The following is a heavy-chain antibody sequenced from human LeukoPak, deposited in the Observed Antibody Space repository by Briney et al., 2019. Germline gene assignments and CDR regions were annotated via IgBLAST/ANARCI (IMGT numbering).Heavy chain of an antibody. CDR1: GGTFSSYA. CDR2: INPSGGST. D-gene: IGHD3-3*01. V-gene: IGHV1-46*01. CDR3: AISQQLGYDFWSGYYGNWFDP. Sequence: ASVKVSCKASGGTFSSYAISWVRQAPGQGLEWMGIINPSGGSTSYAQKFQGRVTMTRDTSTSTVYMELSSLRSEDTAVYYCAISQQLGYDFWSGYYGNWFDPWGQGTLVTVSS. J-gene: IGHJ5*02.